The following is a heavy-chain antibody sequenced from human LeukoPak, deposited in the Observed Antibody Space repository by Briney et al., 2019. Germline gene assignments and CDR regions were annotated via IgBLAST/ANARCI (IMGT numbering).Heavy chain of an antibody. D-gene: IGHD4-17*01. CDR2: IYSSGST. CDR3: AIHDYGDRDAFDI. J-gene: IGHJ3*02. CDR1: GGSISSGTYY. V-gene: IGHV4-61*02. Sequence: SQTLSLTCTVSGGSISSGTYYWSWIRQPAGKGLDWIGRIYSSGSTSYNPSLESRVTISVDTSKNQFSLKLSSVTAADTAVYYCAIHDYGDRDAFDIWGQGTMVTVSS.